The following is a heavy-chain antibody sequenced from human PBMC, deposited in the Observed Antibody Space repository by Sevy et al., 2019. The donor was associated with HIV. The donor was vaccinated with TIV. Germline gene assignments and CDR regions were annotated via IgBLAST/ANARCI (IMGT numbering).Heavy chain of an antibody. J-gene: IGHJ4*02. D-gene: IGHD3-22*01. Sequence: GSLRLSCAASGFTFSSYSMNWVRQAPGKGLEWVSYISSSSSTIYYADSVKGRFTISRDNAKNSLYLQMNSLRDEDTAVYYCARDRKYYYDSSGYYGSGNYYFDYWGQGTLVTVSS. CDR3: ARDRKYYYDSSGYYGSGNYYFDY. CDR1: GFTFSSYS. V-gene: IGHV3-48*02. CDR2: ISSSSSTI.